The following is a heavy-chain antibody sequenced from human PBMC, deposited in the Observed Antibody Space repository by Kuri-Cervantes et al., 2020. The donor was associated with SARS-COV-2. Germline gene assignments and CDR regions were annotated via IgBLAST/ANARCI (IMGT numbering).Heavy chain of an antibody. Sequence: SGPTLVKPAQSLTLSCTFSGFSLSTSGVGVGWIRQPPGQALEWLALIYLDDAKRYSLSLKSRPTTTKDTSKNQVVLTMTNMDPVDTSTYYCARTGPYYLFDYWGQGTLVTVSS. V-gene: IGHV2-5*02. CDR1: GFSLSTSGVG. CDR3: ARTGPYYLFDY. CDR2: IYLDDAK. J-gene: IGHJ4*02. D-gene: IGHD3-10*01.